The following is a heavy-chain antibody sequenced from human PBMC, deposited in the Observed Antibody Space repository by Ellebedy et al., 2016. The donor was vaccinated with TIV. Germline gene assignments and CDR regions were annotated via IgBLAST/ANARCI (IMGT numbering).Heavy chain of an antibody. CDR2: IYFSGTT. V-gene: IGHV4-59*01. CDR1: GGSISGYF. D-gene: IGHD2-8*02. Sequence: MPGGSLRLSCTVSGGSISGYFWAWIRQPPGKGLEWIGWIYFSGTTNYNLSLKSRVTISVDTSKNQFSLMLNSVTAADTALYFCARYHCPGGICDSFDYWGQGTLVTVSS. J-gene: IGHJ4*02. CDR3: ARYHCPGGICDSFDY.